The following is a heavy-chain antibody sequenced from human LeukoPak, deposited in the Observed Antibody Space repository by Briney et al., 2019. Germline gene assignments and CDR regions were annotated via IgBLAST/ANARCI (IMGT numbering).Heavy chain of an antibody. J-gene: IGHJ5*02. V-gene: IGHV3-53*01. CDR3: ATGYDFGFDP. D-gene: IGHD5-12*01. Sequence: GGSLRLSCAASRFTVSSNYMNWVRQAPWRGLEWVSIIYSGGTIHYADSVKGRFTISRDNTKNTLYLQMNSLRAEDTAVYYCATGYDFGFDPWGQGTLVTVSS. CDR2: IYSGGTI. CDR1: RFTVSSNY.